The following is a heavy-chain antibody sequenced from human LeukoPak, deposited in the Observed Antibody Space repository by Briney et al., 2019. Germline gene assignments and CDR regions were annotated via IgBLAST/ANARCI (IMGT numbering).Heavy chain of an antibody. V-gene: IGHV3-7*01. J-gene: IGHJ4*02. D-gene: IGHD3-10*02. CDR1: GFTVSSYW. CDR3: TRDVHDY. Sequence: GGSLRLSCAASGFTVSSYWMSWVRQAPGKGLEWVATIKEDGSDKYYVDSVKGRFSISRDNAENSLYLQMNSLRAEDTAVYYCTRDVHDYWAREPWSLSPQ. CDR2: IKEDGSDK.